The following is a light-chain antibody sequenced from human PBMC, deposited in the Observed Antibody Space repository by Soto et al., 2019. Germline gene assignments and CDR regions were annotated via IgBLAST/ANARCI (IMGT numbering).Light chain of an antibody. V-gene: IGKV1-12*01. CDR1: QGISRW. Sequence: DIQMTQLPSSMSASVGDRVTITCRASQGISRWLAWYHQKPGKAPNLLTYSASTLHSGVPSRFSGSGSWTDFTLTISSLQPEDFVTYYCQQANSFPLTFGPGTKVDMK. CDR2: SAS. J-gene: IGKJ3*01. CDR3: QQANSFPLT.